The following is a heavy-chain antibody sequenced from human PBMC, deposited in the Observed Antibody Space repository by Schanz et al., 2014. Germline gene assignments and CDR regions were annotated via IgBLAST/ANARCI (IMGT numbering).Heavy chain of an antibody. D-gene: IGHD6-13*01. J-gene: IGHJ1*01. Sequence: QVQLVQSGAEVKKPGASVKVSCKSSGYTFTDYHIHWVRQAPGQGLEWMGVINPSGGSTSSAQKFQGRITMTRDTSTTTVYMEVSSLTSEDTAVLYCAGATYSSSWYGGSEYFQHWGQGTLVTVSS. CDR3: AGATYSSSWYGGSEYFQH. CDR1: GYTFTDYH. CDR2: INPSGGST. V-gene: IGHV1-46*01.